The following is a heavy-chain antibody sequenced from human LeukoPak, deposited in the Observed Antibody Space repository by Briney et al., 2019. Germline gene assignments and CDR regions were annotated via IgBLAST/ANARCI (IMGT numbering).Heavy chain of an antibody. CDR3: ARRLGYCSRTSCYVAPFDY. Sequence: GGSLRLSCAASGFTFSSYSMSWVRQAPGKGLEWVSAIGNSGDNTYYADSVKGRFTISRDNSKNTLHLQMNSLRAEDTAIYHCARRLGYCSRTSCYVAPFDYWGQGTLVTVSS. CDR2: IGNSGDNT. V-gene: IGHV3-23*01. CDR1: GFTFSSYS. D-gene: IGHD2-2*01. J-gene: IGHJ4*02.